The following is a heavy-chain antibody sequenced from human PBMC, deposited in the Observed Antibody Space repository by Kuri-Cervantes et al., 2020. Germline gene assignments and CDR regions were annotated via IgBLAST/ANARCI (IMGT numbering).Heavy chain of an antibody. D-gene: IGHD4-17*01. CDR2: IYYSGST. J-gene: IGHJ4*02. Sequence: SETLSLTCTVSGGSISSYYWSWIRQPPGKGLEWIGYIYYSGSTNYNPSLKSRVTISVDTSKNQFSLKLSSVTAEDTAVYYCATDPDYGDYVPHYRYWGQGTLVTVSS. V-gene: IGHV4-59*01. CDR3: ATDPDYGDYVPHYRY. CDR1: GGSISSYY.